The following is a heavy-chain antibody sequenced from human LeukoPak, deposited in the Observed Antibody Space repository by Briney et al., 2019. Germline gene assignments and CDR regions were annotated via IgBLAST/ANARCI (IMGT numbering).Heavy chain of an antibody. CDR2: ISGSGGST. CDR3: AKDRWDIVVVPAARSGDYFDY. D-gene: IGHD2-2*01. CDR1: GFTFTSSA. Sequence: GGSLRLSCGASGFTFTSSAMSWVRQAPGKGLEWVSAISGSGGSTYYADSVKGRFTISRDNSKNTLYLQMNSLRAEDTAVYYCAKDRWDIVVVPAARSGDYFDYWGQGTLVTVSS. J-gene: IGHJ4*02. V-gene: IGHV3-23*01.